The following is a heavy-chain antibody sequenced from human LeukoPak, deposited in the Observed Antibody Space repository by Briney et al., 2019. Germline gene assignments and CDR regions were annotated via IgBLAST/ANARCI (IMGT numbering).Heavy chain of an antibody. V-gene: IGHV4-59*11. CDR2: IHYSGRT. D-gene: IGHD3-22*01. CDR1: GGSISRHF. J-gene: IGHJ3*02. Sequence: SETLSLTCSVSGGSISRHFWSWIRQPPGKGLEWIAFIHYSGRTKYNPSLQSRVTISIDTSESNFSLRLTSVTAADTAVYYCARLLDNDSSGDPDTFDMWGQGTVVSVSS. CDR3: ARLLDNDSSGDPDTFDM.